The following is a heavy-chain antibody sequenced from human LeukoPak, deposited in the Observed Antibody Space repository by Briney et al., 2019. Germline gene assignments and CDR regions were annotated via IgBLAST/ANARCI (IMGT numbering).Heavy chain of an antibody. Sequence: GGSLRPSCAGSGFPFSNYWMAWVRQAPGKGLEWVANMKEDGGEINYVDSEKGRFTISRDNAKNSLDLQMNSLRVDDTAVYYCVRDRGYSSLDYWGQGTLVIV. CDR1: GFPFSNYW. CDR3: VRDRGYSSLDY. J-gene: IGHJ4*02. CDR2: MKEDGGEI. D-gene: IGHD4-23*01. V-gene: IGHV3-7*01.